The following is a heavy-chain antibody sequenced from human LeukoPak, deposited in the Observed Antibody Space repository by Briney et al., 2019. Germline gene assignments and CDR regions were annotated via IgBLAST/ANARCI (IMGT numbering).Heavy chain of an antibody. J-gene: IGHJ3*02. CDR1: GFTFSSYE. CDR3: AAPTTVTTGAFDI. CDR2: ISSSGSTI. V-gene: IGHV3-48*03. D-gene: IGHD4-17*01. Sequence: GGSLRLSCAASGFTFSSYEMNWVRQAPGKGLEWVSYISSSGSTIYYADSVKGRFTISRDNAKNSLYLQMNSLRSEDTAVYYCAAPTTVTTGAFDIWGQGTMVTVSS.